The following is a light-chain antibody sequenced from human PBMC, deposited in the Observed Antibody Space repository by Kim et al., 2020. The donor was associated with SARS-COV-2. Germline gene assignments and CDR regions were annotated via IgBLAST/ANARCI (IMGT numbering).Light chain of an antibody. CDR2: GKN. V-gene: IGLV3-19*01. CDR1: SLRSDY. CDR3: NSRDSSGNHLV. Sequence: AVGQTVRITCQGESLRSDYESWYQQKPGQAPVLVIYGKNNRPSGIPDRFSGSSSGNTASLTITGAQAEDEADYYCNSRDSSGNHLVFGGGTQLTVL. J-gene: IGLJ2*01.